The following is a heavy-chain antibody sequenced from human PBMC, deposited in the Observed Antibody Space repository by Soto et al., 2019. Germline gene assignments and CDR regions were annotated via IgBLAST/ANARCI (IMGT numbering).Heavy chain of an antibody. CDR1: GDSMSSSDYY. J-gene: IGHJ4*02. V-gene: IGHV4-39*01. CDR3: ARRTVNIRTFYSGLKTHCFDY. D-gene: IGHD6-19*01. CDR2: IYYSGST. Sequence: SEILSLTCAVSGDSMSSSDYYWGWIRQPPGKGLEWIGSIYYSGSTYYNPSLQSRVAISVDTSKNQFSLKLKSVTAADTAIYYCARRTVNIRTFYSGLKTHCFDYWGQGAPVTVSS.